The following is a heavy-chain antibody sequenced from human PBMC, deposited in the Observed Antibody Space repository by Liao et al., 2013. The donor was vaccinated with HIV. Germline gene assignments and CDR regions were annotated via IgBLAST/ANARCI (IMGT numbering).Heavy chain of an antibody. CDR1: GGSISSYY. V-gene: IGHV4-59*01. CDR2: IYYSGST. CDR3: AREDCSSTSCYFDY. D-gene: IGHD2-2*01. Sequence: QVQLQESGSGLVKPSETLSLTCTVSGGSISSYYWSWIRQPPGKGLEWIGYIYYSGSTNYNPSLKSRVTISVDTSKNQFSLKLSSVTAADTAVYYCAREDCSSTSCYFDYWGQGTLVTVSS. J-gene: IGHJ4*02.